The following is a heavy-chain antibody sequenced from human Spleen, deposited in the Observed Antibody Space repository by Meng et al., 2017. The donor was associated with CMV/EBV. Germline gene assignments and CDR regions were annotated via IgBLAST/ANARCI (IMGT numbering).Heavy chain of an antibody. Sequence: GGSLRLSCAASGFTFSSYSMNWVRQAPGKGLEWVAFIRYDGSNKYYADSVKGRFTISRDNSKNTLYLQMNSLRAEDTAVYYCAKDSGYDFWSAPRYFDLWGRGTLVTVSS. D-gene: IGHD3-3*01. J-gene: IGHJ2*01. V-gene: IGHV3-30*02. CDR2: IRYDGSNK. CDR3: AKDSGYDFWSAPRYFDL. CDR1: GFTFSSYS.